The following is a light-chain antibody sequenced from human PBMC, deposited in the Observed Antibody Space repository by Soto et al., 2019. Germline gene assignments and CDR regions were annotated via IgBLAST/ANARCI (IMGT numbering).Light chain of an antibody. V-gene: IGLV2-8*01. CDR2: EVS. CDR1: SSDVGGYNY. Sequence: QSALTQPPSASGSPGQSGTLSCTGTSSDVGGYNYVSWYQQHPGQAPKLMVYEVSKRASGVPDRFSGSKSGNTASLPVSGLQAEDEADYYCSSYAGSNNLVFVGGTALTVL. CDR3: SSYAGSNNLV. J-gene: IGLJ2*01.